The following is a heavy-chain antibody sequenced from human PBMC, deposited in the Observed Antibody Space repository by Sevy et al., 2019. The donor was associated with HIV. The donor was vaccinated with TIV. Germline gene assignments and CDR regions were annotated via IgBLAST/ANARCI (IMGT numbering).Heavy chain of an antibody. Sequence: GGSLRLSCAASGFIFSNYGMHWVRQAPGKGLEWVAGIGYDGSQEYYADSVKGQFTVTRDNSKNTLYLQMNSLRDEDTAVYYCATNGQYTTGWPDFDYWGQGTLVTVSS. J-gene: IGHJ4*02. V-gene: IGHV3-33*01. CDR2: IGYDGSQE. D-gene: IGHD2-8*01. CDR3: ATNGQYTTGWPDFDY. CDR1: GFIFSNYG.